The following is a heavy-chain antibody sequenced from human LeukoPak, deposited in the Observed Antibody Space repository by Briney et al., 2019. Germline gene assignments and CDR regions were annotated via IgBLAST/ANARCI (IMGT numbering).Heavy chain of an antibody. Sequence: GGSLRLSCAASGFTFDDYGMSWVRQAPGKGLEWVSGIIWSGGSTGYADSVKGRFTISRDNAKNSLFLQMNSLRAEDTALYYCARDDYGSGSWNDYWGQGTLVTVSS. J-gene: IGHJ4*02. CDR2: IIWSGGST. CDR3: ARDDYGSGSWNDY. V-gene: IGHV3-20*04. D-gene: IGHD3-10*01. CDR1: GFTFDDYG.